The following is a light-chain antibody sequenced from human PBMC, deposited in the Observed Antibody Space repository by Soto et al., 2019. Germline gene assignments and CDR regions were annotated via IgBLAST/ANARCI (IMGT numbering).Light chain of an antibody. CDR2: DAS. CDR1: QSVSRNY. V-gene: IGKV3-20*01. Sequence: EIVLTQSPGTLSLSPGERATLSCKSSQSVSRNYLAWYQQKPGQAPRLLIYDASNRATGIPARFTGSGSGTDFTLTISRLEPEDFAVYYCQQYGSSPTTLGQGTKVDIK. CDR3: QQYGSSPTT. J-gene: IGKJ1*01.